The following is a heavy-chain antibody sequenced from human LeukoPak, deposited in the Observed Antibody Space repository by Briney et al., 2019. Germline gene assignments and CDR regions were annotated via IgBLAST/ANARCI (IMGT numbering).Heavy chain of an antibody. CDR3: AKDKQWLNYFDY. CDR1: GFTCSSYA. Sequence: GGSLRLSSAVSGFTCSSYAMSWVRQAPGKGLEWVSAISGSGGSTYYAYSVKGRFTISRDNSKNTLYLQMNSLRAEDTAVYYCAKDKQWLNYFDYWGQGTLVTVSS. D-gene: IGHD6-19*01. CDR2: ISGSGGST. V-gene: IGHV3-23*01. J-gene: IGHJ4*02.